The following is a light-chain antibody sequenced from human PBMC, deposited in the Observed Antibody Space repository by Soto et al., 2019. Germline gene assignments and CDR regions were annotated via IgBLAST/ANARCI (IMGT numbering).Light chain of an antibody. CDR3: SSYAAMRVV. V-gene: IGLV2-8*01. CDR1: SSDVGAYHY. Sequence: QSALTQPPSASGSPGQSVTISCTGTSSDVGAYHYVSWHQQHPGKAPKVLIYEVTKRPSGVPDRFSGSKSGNTASLTVSGLQAEDEADYYCSSYAAMRVVFGGGTKPTVL. CDR2: EVT. J-gene: IGLJ2*01.